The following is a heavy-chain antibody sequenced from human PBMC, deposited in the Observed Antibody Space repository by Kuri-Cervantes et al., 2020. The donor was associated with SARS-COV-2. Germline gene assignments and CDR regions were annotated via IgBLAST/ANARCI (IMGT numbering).Heavy chain of an antibody. CDR1: GFTFSSYN. V-gene: IGHV3-48*04. J-gene: IGHJ4*02. CDR2: ISASSSTI. Sequence: GGSLRLSCAASGFTFSSYNMNRVRQAQGKGLEWVSYISASSSTIYYADSVKGRFTISRDNAKNSLYLQMNSLRAENTAVYYCASEALSPTRGTVGATVDFDYWGQGTLVTVSS. D-gene: IGHD1-26*01. CDR3: ASEALSPTRGTVGATVDFDY.